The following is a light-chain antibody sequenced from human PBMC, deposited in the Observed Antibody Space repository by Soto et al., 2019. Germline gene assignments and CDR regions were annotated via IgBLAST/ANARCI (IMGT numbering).Light chain of an antibody. CDR3: MQALQSPRT. CDR1: RGLLHSTGKNY. V-gene: IGKV2-28*01. Sequence: DILMTQSRISLPVTPWDPASFSFLFSRGLLHSTGKNYLDWFLQKPGQSPKLLIYLGSNRASGVPDRFSGSGSGTNFTLRISRVEAEDVGVYYCMQALQSPRTFGQGTKVDIK. CDR2: LGS. J-gene: IGKJ1*01.